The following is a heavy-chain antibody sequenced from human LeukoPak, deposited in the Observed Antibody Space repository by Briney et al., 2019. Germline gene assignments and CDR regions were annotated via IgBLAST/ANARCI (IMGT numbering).Heavy chain of an antibody. V-gene: IGHV4-4*07. CDR2: IYTSGST. Sequence: SETLSLTCTVSGGSISSYYWSWIRQPAGKGLEWIGRIYTSGSTNYNPSLKSRVTMSVDTSKNQFSLKLSSVTAADTAVYYCERPPIMIKFGGVIPDDAFDIWGQGTMVTVSS. CDR1: GGSISSYY. CDR3: ERPPIMIKFGGVIPDDAFDI. D-gene: IGHD3-16*02. J-gene: IGHJ3*02.